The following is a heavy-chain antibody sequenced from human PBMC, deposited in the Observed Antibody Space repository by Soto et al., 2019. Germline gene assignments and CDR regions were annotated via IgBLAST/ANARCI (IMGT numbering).Heavy chain of an antibody. CDR2: IIPIFGTA. CDR3: ARVDGGVDPADDAFDI. V-gene: IGHV1-69*01. D-gene: IGHD4-17*01. J-gene: IGHJ3*02. Sequence: GLEWMGGIIPIFGTANYAQKFQGRVTITADESTSTAYMELSSLRSEDTAVYYCARVDGGVDPADDAFDIWGQGTMVTVSS.